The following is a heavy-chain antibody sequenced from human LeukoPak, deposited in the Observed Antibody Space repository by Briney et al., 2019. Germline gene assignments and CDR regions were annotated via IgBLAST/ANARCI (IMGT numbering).Heavy chain of an antibody. J-gene: IGHJ3*01. D-gene: IGHD1-26*01. CDR1: GVSTSAYY. V-gene: IGHV4-59*01. CDR3: AHSKRGGGYYINAFAV. CDR2: SYSGGNA. Sequence: SETLSPTCTVSGVSTSAYYWSWIRQPPGKGLEWIGYSYSGGNANYNPSLQSRVTISIDTSENQFSLRLTSVTAADTAVYFCAHSKRGGGYYINAFAVWGQGALVTISS.